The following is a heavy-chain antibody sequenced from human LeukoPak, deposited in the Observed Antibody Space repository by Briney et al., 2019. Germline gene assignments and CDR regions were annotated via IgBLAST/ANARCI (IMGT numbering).Heavy chain of an antibody. D-gene: IGHD2-8*01. V-gene: IGHV3-23*01. Sequence: PGGSLRLSCAASGFTFSNYAMSWVRQAPGKGLEWDSGISGSGGDTYYADSVKGRFTISRDNPKNTLYLQMNSLRAEDTAVYYCAKDQSCTNNICHGDFDYWGQGTLVTVSS. CDR2: ISGSGGDT. CDR3: AKDQSCTNNICHGDFDY. J-gene: IGHJ4*02. CDR1: GFTFSNYA.